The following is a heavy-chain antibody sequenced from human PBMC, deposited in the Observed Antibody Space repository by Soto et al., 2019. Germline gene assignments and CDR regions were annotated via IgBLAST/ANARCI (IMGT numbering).Heavy chain of an antibody. D-gene: IGHD3-22*01. J-gene: IGHJ5*02. Sequence: PGGSLRLSCAASGFTFSSYAMSWVRQAPGKGLEWVSAISGGGGSTYYADSVKGRFTISRDNSKNTLYLQMNSLSAEDTAVYYCAKGGYNYVRRFDPWGQGTLVTVSS. CDR2: ISGGGGST. CDR3: AKGGYNYVRRFDP. CDR1: GFTFSSYA. V-gene: IGHV3-23*01.